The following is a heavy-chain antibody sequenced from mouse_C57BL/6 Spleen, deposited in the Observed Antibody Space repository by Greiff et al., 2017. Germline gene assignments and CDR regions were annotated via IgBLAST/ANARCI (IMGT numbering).Heavy chain of an antibody. CDR3: ASLYGNDWYFDV. CDR2: ISSGGSYT. Sequence: EVMLVESGGDLVKPGGSLKLSCAASGFTFSSYGMSWVRQTPDKRLEWVATISSGGSYTYYPDSVKGRFTISRDNAKNTLYLQMSSLKSEDTAMYYCASLYGNDWYFDVWGTGTTVTVSS. CDR1: GFTFSSYG. D-gene: IGHD2-1*01. V-gene: IGHV5-6*01. J-gene: IGHJ1*03.